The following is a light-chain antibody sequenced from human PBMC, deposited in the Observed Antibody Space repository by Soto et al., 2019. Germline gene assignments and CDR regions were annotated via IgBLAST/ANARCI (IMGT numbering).Light chain of an antibody. Sequence: DIQMTQSPSSLSASVGDRVTITCRASQSISRYVNWYQQRPGKAPRLLIYAASSLQSGVPSRFSGSGSGTDCTLTISSLQPEDFATYYCQQSYSTPWTFGQGTKVEIK. J-gene: IGKJ1*01. CDR2: AAS. CDR1: QSISRY. CDR3: QQSYSTPWT. V-gene: IGKV1-39*01.